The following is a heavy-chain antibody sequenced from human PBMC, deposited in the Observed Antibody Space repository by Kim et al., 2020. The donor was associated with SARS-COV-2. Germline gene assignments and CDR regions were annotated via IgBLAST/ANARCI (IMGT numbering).Heavy chain of an antibody. CDR1: GFTFSSYE. Sequence: GGSLRLSCAASGFTFSSYEMNWVRQAPGKGLEWVSYISSSGSTIYYADSVKGRFTISRDNAKNSLYLQMNSLRAEDTAVYYCASGRVSGYSAYCSGGSCYNWGQGTLVTVSS. D-gene: IGHD2-15*01. V-gene: IGHV3-48*03. CDR2: ISSSGSTI. CDR3: ASGRVSGYSAYCSGGSCYN. J-gene: IGHJ4*02.